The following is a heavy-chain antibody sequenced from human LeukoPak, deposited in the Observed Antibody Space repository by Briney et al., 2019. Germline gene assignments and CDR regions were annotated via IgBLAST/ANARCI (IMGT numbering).Heavy chain of an antibody. CDR3: ARGADQEFDF. CDR2: INPRGGST. Sequence: ASVTVSCKSSGHTLNNHFIHWVRQAPGQGLEWMGRINPRGGSTRTLQRFQGRLTMTRDTSTSTLYMGLSSLRSEDTATYFCARGADQEFDFWGQGTLVTVSS. J-gene: IGHJ4*02. V-gene: IGHV1-46*02. CDR1: GHTLNNHF.